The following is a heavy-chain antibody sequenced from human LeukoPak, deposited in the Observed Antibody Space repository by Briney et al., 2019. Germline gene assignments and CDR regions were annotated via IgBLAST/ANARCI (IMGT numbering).Heavy chain of an antibody. CDR2: TYYKSKWFH. Sequence: SQTLSLTCAIFGDSVSSNSWNWIRQSPSRGLEWLGRTYYKSKWFHDYAVSVESRIIINPDTSKNQFTLQLNSVTAADTAVYYCAMGTSSSWYRARYFQHWGQGTLVTVSS. CDR3: AMGTSSSWYRARYFQH. CDR1: GDSVSSNS. V-gene: IGHV6-1*01. J-gene: IGHJ1*01. D-gene: IGHD6-13*01.